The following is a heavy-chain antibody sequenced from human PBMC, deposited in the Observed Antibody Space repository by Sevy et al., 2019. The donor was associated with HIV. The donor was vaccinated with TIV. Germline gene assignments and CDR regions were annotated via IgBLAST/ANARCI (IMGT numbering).Heavy chain of an antibody. CDR1: GFTFSSYG. CDR3: AKDGASGYGGNFYYYGMDV. Sequence: GGSLRLSCAASGFTFSSYGMHWVRQAPGKGLEWVAFIRYDGSNKDYADSVKGRFTISRDNSKNTLYLQMNSLRAEDTAVYYCAKDGASGYGGNFYYYGMDVWGQGTTVTVSS. V-gene: IGHV3-30*02. D-gene: IGHD2-15*01. J-gene: IGHJ6*02. CDR2: IRYDGSNK.